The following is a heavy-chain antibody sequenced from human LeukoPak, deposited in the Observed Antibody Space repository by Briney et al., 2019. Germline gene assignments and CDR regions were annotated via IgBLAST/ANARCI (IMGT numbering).Heavy chain of an antibody. Sequence: GGSLRLSCAASGFTITNNYISWVRQAPGKGLEWVPVIYSGGSTYYGDSVKGRFTMSRDDSKNTLYLQMNSLRVEDTAVYYCARDPYSSGWYRWFDPWGQGTLVTVSS. CDR2: IYSGGST. D-gene: IGHD6-19*01. J-gene: IGHJ5*02. CDR1: GFTITNNY. V-gene: IGHV3-66*02. CDR3: ARDPYSSGWYRWFDP.